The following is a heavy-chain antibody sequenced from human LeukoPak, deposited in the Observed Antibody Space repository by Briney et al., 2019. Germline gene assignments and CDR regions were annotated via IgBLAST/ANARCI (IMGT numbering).Heavy chain of an antibody. CDR2: IYSGGST. V-gene: IGHV3-66*04. CDR1: GFTVSSNY. D-gene: IGHD6-13*01. Sequence: PGGSLRLSCAASGFTVSSNYMSWVRQAPGKGLEWVSVIYSGGSTYYADSVKGRFTISRDNSKNTLYLQMNSLRAEDTAVYYCAIRREQQLVPFDYWGQGTLVTVSS. CDR3: AIRREQQLVPFDY. J-gene: IGHJ4*02.